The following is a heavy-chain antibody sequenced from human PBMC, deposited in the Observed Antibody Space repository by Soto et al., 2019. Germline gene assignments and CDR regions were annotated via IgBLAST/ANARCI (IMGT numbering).Heavy chain of an antibody. CDR1: GYSFTSYW. V-gene: IGHV5-51*01. J-gene: IGHJ3*02. CDR2: IYPGDSDT. Sequence: GESLKISCKGSGYSFTSYWIGWVRQMPGKGLEWMGIIYPGDSDTRYSPSFQGQVTISADKSISTAYLQWSSLKASDTAMYYCARPTSRTGECSSTSCYDALDIWGQGTMVTVSS. D-gene: IGHD2-2*01. CDR3: ARPTSRTGECSSTSCYDALDI.